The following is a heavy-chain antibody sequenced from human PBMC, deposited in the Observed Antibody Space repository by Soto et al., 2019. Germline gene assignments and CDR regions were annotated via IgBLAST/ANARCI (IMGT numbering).Heavy chain of an antibody. CDR3: ARGRYGDY. D-gene: IGHD1-1*01. V-gene: IGHV1-18*01. CDR1: GYTFTSYG. J-gene: IGHJ4*02. CDR2: ISAHNGNT. Sequence: QVHLVQSGAEVKKPGASVKVSCKGSGYTFTSYGITWVRQAPGQGLEWMGWISAHNGNTDYAQKLQGRVTVPRDTSTTTAYMALRSWGSADTAVYYCARGRYGDYWGQGALVTVSS.